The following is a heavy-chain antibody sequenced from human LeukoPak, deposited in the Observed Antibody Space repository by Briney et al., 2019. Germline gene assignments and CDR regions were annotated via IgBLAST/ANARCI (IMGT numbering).Heavy chain of an antibody. D-gene: IGHD3-22*01. V-gene: IGHV3-30*02. CDR2: IRYDGSNK. J-gene: IGHJ4*02. CDR1: GFTFSSYD. Sequence: GGSLRLSCAASGFTFSSYDMHWVRQAPGKGLEWVAFIRYDGSNKYYADSVKGRFTISRDNSKNTLYLQMNSLRAEDTAVYYCARVLRVRYYYDSSGYYNGPFDYWGQGTLVTVSS. CDR3: ARVLRVRYYYDSSGYYNGPFDY.